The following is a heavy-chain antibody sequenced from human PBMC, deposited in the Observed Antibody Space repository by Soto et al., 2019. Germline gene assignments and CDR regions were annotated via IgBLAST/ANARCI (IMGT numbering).Heavy chain of an antibody. V-gene: IGHV2-5*02. J-gene: IGHJ4*02. Sequence: QITLEESGPTLVKPTQPLTLTCSFSGFSLATSGVGVGWIRQPPGQALEWLAIVYWDDDKKYSPSLTSRLTVPWDTSKNQVLLKVTNMEPADTGTYFCAHRRYCGFTTSYEMDFVDHWGRANLVPVSS. D-gene: IGHD2-2*01. CDR3: AHRRYCGFTTSYEMDFVDH. CDR2: VYWDDDK. CDR1: GFSLATSGVG.